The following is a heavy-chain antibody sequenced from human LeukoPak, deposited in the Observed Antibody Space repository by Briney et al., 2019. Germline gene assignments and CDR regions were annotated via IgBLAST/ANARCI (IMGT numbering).Heavy chain of an antibody. CDR2: IYSGGST. J-gene: IGHJ3*02. V-gene: IGHV3-53*01. D-gene: IGHD2-2*01. CDR1: GVTFSSNY. CDR3: ARVGVVPAAIPDGFDI. Sequence: PGGSLLLSCAASGVTFSSNYMSWVRQAPGKGLEWVSVIYSGGSTYYADSVKGRFTISRDNSKNTLYLQMNSLTAEDTAVYYCARVGVVPAAIPDGFDIWGQGTMVTVSS.